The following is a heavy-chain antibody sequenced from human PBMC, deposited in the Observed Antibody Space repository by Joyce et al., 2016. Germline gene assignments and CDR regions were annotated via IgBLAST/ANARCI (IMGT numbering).Heavy chain of an antibody. CDR2: THPSGTT. Sequence: QVQVQESGPGLVKPSQTLSLTCTFSGDSITSGNFYWSWLRQAAGKRPECIGRTHPSGTTNYNPSLKGRVSISLDTSKNQVSLRVNSVTAADTAVYYCARDAGGSGSHWGQGSLVTVSS. CDR1: GDSITSGNFY. CDR3: ARDAGGSGSH. V-gene: IGHV4-61*02. J-gene: IGHJ4*02. D-gene: IGHD3-10*01.